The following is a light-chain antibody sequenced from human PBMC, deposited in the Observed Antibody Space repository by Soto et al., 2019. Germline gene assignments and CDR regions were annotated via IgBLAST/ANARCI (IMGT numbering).Light chain of an antibody. CDR1: QSIRTY. CDR3: QQTYGTLHI. Sequence: DIQVTQSPSSLSASVGDRVTITCRASQSIRTYLNWYQQRPGKPPKLLIHTSSPLQRGVPSRFSGSGAGTDFTLTSSSLQPEVFATYYCQQTYGTLHIFGRGTKLEIK. V-gene: IGKV1-39*01. J-gene: IGKJ2*01. CDR2: TSS.